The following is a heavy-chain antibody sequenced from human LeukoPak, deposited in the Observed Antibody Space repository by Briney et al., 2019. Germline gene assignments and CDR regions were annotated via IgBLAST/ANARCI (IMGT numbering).Heavy chain of an antibody. CDR1: ESHA. CDR3: AKLGGTTAYGDEYYGMDV. J-gene: IGHJ6*02. CDR2: ISRSGGST. D-gene: IGHD1-1*01. Sequence: PGGSLRLSCAASESHAMTWVRQGPGKGPEWVSAISRSGGSTYYADSVKGRFTISRDKSNNTVYPQMNSLSAEDTAVYYCAKLGGTTAYGDEYYGMDVWGQGTTVTVSS. V-gene: IGHV3-23*01.